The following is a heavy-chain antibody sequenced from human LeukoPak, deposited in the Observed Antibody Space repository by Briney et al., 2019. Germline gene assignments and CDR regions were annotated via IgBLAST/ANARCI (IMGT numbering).Heavy chain of an antibody. CDR2: IIPIFGTA. CDR3: ARGSYYYDSSGYNPFDY. CDR1: GGTFSSYA. D-gene: IGHD3-22*01. J-gene: IGHJ4*02. Sequence: SVKVSCKASGGTFSSYAISWVRQAPGQGLEWMGGIIPIFGTANYAQKFQGRVTITANESTSTAYMELSSLRSEDTAVYYCARGSYYYDSSGYNPFDYWGQGTLVTVSS. V-gene: IGHV1-69*13.